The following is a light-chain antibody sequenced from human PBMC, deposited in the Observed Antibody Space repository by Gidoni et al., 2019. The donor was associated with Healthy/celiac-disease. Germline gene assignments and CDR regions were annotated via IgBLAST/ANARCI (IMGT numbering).Light chain of an antibody. Sequence: DIKMMQSTSSLSASVGDRVTITCRASQSISSYLNWYQQKPGKAPTLLIYAASSLHSWVPSRFCGSGSGTAFSLTISSLQPADFATYYCQQRYSTPRTFGQGTKLEIK. CDR1: QSISSY. J-gene: IGKJ2*01. CDR2: AAS. CDR3: QQRYSTPRT. V-gene: IGKV1-39*01.